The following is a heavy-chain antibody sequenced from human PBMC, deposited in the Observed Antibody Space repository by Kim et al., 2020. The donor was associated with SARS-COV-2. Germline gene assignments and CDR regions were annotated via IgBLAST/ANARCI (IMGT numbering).Heavy chain of an antibody. CDR1: GGTFSSYA. CDR3: ARFRDYLGYCSSTSCYFDY. V-gene: IGHV1-69*04. J-gene: IGHJ4*02. Sequence: SVKVSCKASGGTFSSYAISWVRQAPGQGLEWMGRIIPILGIANYAQKFQGRVTITADKSTSTAYMELSSLRSEDTAVYYCARFRDYLGYCSSTSCYFDYWGQGTLVTVSS. D-gene: IGHD2-2*01. CDR2: IIPILGIA.